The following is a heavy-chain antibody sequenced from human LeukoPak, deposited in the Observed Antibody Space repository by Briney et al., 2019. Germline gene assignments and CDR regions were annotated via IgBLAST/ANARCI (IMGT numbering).Heavy chain of an antibody. CDR2: VYTSGST. CDR3: ARLITGTTTAFDI. D-gene: IGHD1-7*01. CDR1: GGSISGYY. V-gene: IGHV4-4*07. Sequence: SETLSLTCSVSGGSISGYYWTWIRQPAGKGLEWIGRVYTSGSTHYNPSLKTRLTMSVDTSKNQFSLKLSSVTAADTAVYYCARLITGTTTAFDIWGQGTMVTVS. J-gene: IGHJ3*02.